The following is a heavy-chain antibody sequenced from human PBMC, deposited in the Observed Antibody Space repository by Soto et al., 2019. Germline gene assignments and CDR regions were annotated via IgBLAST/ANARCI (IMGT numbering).Heavy chain of an antibody. CDR1: GYTFTSYY. J-gene: IGHJ4*02. CDR3: ARDSEPSYYDSSGYSDY. CDR2: INPSGGST. D-gene: IGHD3-22*01. V-gene: IGHV1-46*01. Sequence: ASVKVSCKASGYTFTSYYMHWVRQAPGQGLEWMGIINPSGGSTSYAQKFQGRVTMTRDTSTSTVYMELSSLRSEDTAVYYCARDSEPSYYDSSGYSDYWRQGTLVTVSS.